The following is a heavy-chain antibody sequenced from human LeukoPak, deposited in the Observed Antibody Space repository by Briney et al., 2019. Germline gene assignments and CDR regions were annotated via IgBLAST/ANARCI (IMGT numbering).Heavy chain of an antibody. D-gene: IGHD6-13*01. Sequence: SETLSLTCTLSGESISIYYRSWIREPAGKGIQWIGHIYTSRSPNSNPSLKRRVTMSVDTSKNQFSLKLSSVTAADTAVYYCARMYSRLRFDPWAQGTLVTVSS. CDR2: IYTSRSP. J-gene: IGHJ5*02. V-gene: IGHV4-4*07. CDR1: GESISIYY. CDR3: ARMYSRLRFDP.